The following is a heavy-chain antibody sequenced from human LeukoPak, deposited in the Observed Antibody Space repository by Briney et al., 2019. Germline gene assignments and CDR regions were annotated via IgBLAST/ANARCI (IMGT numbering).Heavy chain of an antibody. CDR2: LSYSGST. V-gene: IGHV4-39*01. D-gene: IGHD2-21*01. CDR1: GGSISSSNSY. J-gene: IGHJ4*02. CDR3: ARHIQGANVCDY. Sequence: SETPSLTCTVSGGSISSSNSYWGWIRQPPGKGLEWIGTLSYSGSTYYNPSLKSRITISVDTSKSQFSLRLSSVTAADTALYYCARHIQGANVCDYWGQGTLVTVPS.